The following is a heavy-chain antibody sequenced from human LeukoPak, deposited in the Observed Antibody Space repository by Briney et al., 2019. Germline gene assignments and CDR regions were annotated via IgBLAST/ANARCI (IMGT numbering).Heavy chain of an antibody. CDR2: MNPNSGNT. D-gene: IGHD3-22*01. CDR3: ARGLTYYYDSSGYYYWFDP. J-gene: IGHJ5*02. V-gene: IGHV1-8*01. CDR1: GYTLTSYD. Sequence: ASVKVSCKASGYTLTSYDINWVRQATGQGLEWMGWMNPNSGNTGYAQKFQGRVTMTRNTSISTAYMELSSLRSEDTAVYYCARGLTYYYDSSGYYYWFDPWGQGTLVTVSS.